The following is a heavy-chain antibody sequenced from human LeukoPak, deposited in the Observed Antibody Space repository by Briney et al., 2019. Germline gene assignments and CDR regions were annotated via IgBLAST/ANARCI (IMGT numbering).Heavy chain of an antibody. CDR1: GYTFTSYD. D-gene: IGHD3-10*01. CDR2: MNPNSGNT. CDR3: ARDATMVRGVD. J-gene: IGHJ4*02. Sequence: ASVKVSCKASGYTFTSYDINWVRQATGQGLEWMGWMNPNSGNTGYAQKFQGRVTITRNTSISTAYMELSSLRSEDTAVYYCARDATMVRGVDWGQGTLVTVSS. V-gene: IGHV1-8*03.